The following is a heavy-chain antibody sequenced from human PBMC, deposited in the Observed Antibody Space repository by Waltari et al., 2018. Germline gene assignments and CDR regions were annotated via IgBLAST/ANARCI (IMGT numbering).Heavy chain of an antibody. Sequence: QVQLVQSGAEVKKPGASVKVSCKASGYTFTSYDINWVRQATGQGLEWMGWMNPNSGNTGYAQKFQGRVTMTRNTSISTAYMELSSLRSEDTAVYYCASTYSSSWFTRGFGAFDIWGQGTMVTVSS. J-gene: IGHJ3*02. CDR3: ASTYSSSWFTRGFGAFDI. CDR2: MNPNSGNT. D-gene: IGHD6-13*01. V-gene: IGHV1-8*01. CDR1: GYTFTSYD.